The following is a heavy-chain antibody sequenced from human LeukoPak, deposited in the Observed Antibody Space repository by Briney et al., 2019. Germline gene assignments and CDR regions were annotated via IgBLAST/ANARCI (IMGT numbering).Heavy chain of an antibody. D-gene: IGHD6-19*01. V-gene: IGHV3-74*01. CDR3: ARAMTAVAGSYYFDY. J-gene: IGHJ4*02. Sequence: GGSLRLSWAASGFTFSSYWMHWVRQAPGKGLVGFSGINSDGSSTSYADSVKGRFTISRDNAKNTLYLQMNSLRAEDTAVYYCARAMTAVAGSYYFDYWGQGTLVTVSS. CDR2: INSDGSST. CDR1: GFTFSSYW.